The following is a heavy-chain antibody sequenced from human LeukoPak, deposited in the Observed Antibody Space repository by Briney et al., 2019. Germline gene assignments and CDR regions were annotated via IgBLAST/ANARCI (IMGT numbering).Heavy chain of an antibody. CDR2: IYYSGST. D-gene: IGHD6-19*01. CDR3: ARGIAVAGPRGDYYYYGMDV. CDR1: GGSISSGGYY. Sequence: ASQTLSLTCTVSGGSISSGGYYWSWICQHPGKGLEWIGYIYYSGSTYYNPSLKSRVTISVDTSKNQFSLKLSSVTAADTAVYYCARGIAVAGPRGDYYYYGMDVWGKGTTVTVSS. J-gene: IGHJ6*04. V-gene: IGHV4-31*03.